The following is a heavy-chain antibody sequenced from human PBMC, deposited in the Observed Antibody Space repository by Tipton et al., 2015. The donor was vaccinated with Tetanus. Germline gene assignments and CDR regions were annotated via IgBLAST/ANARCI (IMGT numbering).Heavy chain of an antibody. V-gene: IGHV4-59*01. Sequence: TLSLTCTVSGVSISSYYWSWIRQPPGKGLEWIGYVYYTGSTDYNPSLKSRVTISVDTSKSQFSLRLTSVTAADTAVYYCARSKLLWFGESLSGFDFWGQGTVVTVSS. D-gene: IGHD3-10*01. CDR2: VYYTGST. CDR1: GVSISSYY. J-gene: IGHJ4*02. CDR3: ARSKLLWFGESLSGFDF.